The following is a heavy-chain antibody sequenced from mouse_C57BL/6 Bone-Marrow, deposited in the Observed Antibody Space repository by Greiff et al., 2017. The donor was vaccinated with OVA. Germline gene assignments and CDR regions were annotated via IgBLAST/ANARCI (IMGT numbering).Heavy chain of an antibody. J-gene: IGHJ3*01. CDR3: ARRGAYTRAWFAY. D-gene: IGHD6-5*01. Sequence: EVKLVESGGGLVKPGGSLKLSCAASGFTFSSYTMSWVRPTPAPRLDCVATISGGGGNTYYPDSVKGRFTISRDNAKNTLYLQMSSLRSEDTALYYCARRGAYTRAWFAYWGQGTLVTVSA. V-gene: IGHV5-9*01. CDR2: ISGGGGNT. CDR1: GFTFSSYT.